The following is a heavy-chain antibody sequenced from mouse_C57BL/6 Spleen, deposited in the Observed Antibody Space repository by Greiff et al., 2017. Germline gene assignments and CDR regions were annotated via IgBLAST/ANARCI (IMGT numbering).Heavy chain of an antibody. CDR2: IYPGSGNT. CDR1: GYTFTDYY. V-gene: IGHV1-76*01. CDR3: ARDGYGKSYFDY. J-gene: IGHJ2*01. Sequence: QVQLQQSGAELVRPGASVKLSCKASGYTFTDYYINWVKQRPGQGLEWIARIYPGSGNTYYNEKFKGKATLTAEQSSSTAYMQLSSLTSEDAAVYFGARDGYGKSYFDYWGQGTTLTVSS. D-gene: IGHD2-10*02.